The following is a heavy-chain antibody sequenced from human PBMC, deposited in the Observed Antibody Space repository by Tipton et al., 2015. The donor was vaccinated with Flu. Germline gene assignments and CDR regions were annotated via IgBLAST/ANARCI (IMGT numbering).Heavy chain of an antibody. J-gene: IGHJ4*02. D-gene: IGHD2-2*01. CDR2: ISGYSGNT. CDR3: ARPGGPAAVNPFSYFDF. V-gene: IGHV1-18*04. CDR1: GYSLTSYP. Sequence: QSGAEVKKPGASVKVSCKASGYSLTSYPIGWVRQAPGPGLEWMGWISGYSGNTNYAQNLQGRVTMTTDTSTNTAYMELRSLRSDDTAVYYCARPGGPAAVNPFSYFDFWGQGTLVTVSS.